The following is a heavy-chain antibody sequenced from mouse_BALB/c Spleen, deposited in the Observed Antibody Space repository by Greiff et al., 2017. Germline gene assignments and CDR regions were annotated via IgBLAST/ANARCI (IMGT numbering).Heavy chain of an antibody. V-gene: IGHV5-4*02. D-gene: IGHD1-1*01. CDR1: GFTFSDYY. CDR2: ISDGGSYT. CDR3: ARGGSSSFAY. Sequence: VESGGGLVKPGGSLKLSCAASGFTFSDYYMYWVRQTPEKRLEWVATISDGGSYTYYPDSVKGRFTISRDNAKNNLYLQMSSLKSEDTAMYYCARGGSSSFAYWGQGTLVTVSA. J-gene: IGHJ3*01.